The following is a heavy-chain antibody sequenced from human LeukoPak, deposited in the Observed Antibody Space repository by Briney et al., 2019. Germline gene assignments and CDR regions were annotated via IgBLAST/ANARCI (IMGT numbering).Heavy chain of an antibody. Sequence: GGSLRLSCAASGFTFSSYGMHWVRQAPGKGLEWVAVISYDGSNKYYADSVKGRFTISRDNSKNTLYLQMNSLRAEDTAVYYCARDFHAGNGLDIWGQGTMVTVSS. CDR2: ISYDGSNK. CDR3: ARDFHAGNGLDI. CDR1: GFTFSSYG. V-gene: IGHV3-30*03. J-gene: IGHJ3*02. D-gene: IGHD1-1*01.